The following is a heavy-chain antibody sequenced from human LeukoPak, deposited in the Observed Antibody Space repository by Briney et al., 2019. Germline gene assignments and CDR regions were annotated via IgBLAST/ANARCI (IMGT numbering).Heavy chain of an antibody. D-gene: IGHD2-2*01. CDR3: ARLPAYCSSTSCYLIDP. V-gene: IGHV1-18*01. CDR2: ISAYNGNT. CDR1: GYTFTSYG. Sequence: GASVKVSCKASGYTFTSYGISWVRQAPGQGLEWMGWISAYNGNTNYAQKLQGRVTMTTDTSPSTAYMELRSLRSDDTAVYYCARLPAYCSSTSCYLIDPWGQGTLVTVSS. J-gene: IGHJ5*02.